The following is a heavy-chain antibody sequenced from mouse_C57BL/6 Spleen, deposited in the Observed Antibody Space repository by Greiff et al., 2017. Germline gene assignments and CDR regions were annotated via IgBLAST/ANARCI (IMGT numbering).Heavy chain of an antibody. CDR3: ARGPTVVATRYFDV. CDR1: GYTFTSYW. Sequence: QVQLQQPGTELVKPGASVKLSCKASGYTFTSYWMHWVKQRPGQGLEWIGNINPSNGGTNYNEKFKSKATLTVDKSSSTAYMQLSSLTSEDSAVYYCARGPTVVATRYFDVWGTGTTVTVAS. V-gene: IGHV1-53*01. D-gene: IGHD1-1*01. CDR2: INPSNGGT. J-gene: IGHJ1*03.